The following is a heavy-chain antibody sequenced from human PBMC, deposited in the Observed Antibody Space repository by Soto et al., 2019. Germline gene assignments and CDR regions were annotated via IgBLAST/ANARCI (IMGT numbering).Heavy chain of an antibody. J-gene: IGHJ6*02. CDR1: GFTFSSYS. V-gene: IGHV3-21*01. Sequence: GSLRLSCAASGFTFSSYSMNWVRQAPGKGLEWVSSISSSSSYIYYADSVKGRFTISRDNAKNSLYLQMNSLRAEDTAVYYCARDDAVTAENNYYYYGMDVWGQGTTVTVSS. D-gene: IGHD4-4*01. CDR2: ISSSSSYI. CDR3: ARDDAVTAENNYYYYGMDV.